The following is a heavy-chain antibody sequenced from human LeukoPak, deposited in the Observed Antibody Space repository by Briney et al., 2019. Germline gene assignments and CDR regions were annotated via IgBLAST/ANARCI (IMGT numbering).Heavy chain of an antibody. CDR1: GFTFDDYG. V-gene: IGHV3-20*04. J-gene: IGHJ4*02. CDR3: AREMAVAGSGVIDS. Sequence: AGGSLRLSCAASGFTFDDYGMSWVRQAPGKGLEWVSGINWNGGSTGYADSVKGRFTISRDNARNLLSLQMNSLRAEDTAVYYCAREMAVAGSGVIDSWGQGTLVTVSS. D-gene: IGHD6-19*01. CDR2: INWNGGST.